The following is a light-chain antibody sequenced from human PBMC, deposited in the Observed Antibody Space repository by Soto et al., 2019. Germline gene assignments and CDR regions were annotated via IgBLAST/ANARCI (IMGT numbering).Light chain of an antibody. CDR3: QSYDSSLYV. Sequence: QSVLTQPPSVSGAPGQRVTISCTGSSSNIGAGYDVHWYQHLPGTAPKLLIYGNTNRPSGVPDRFSGSKSGTSASLAITGLQAEDEADYYCQSYDSSLYVFGTGTKLTVL. CDR1: SSNIGAGYD. J-gene: IGLJ1*01. V-gene: IGLV1-40*01. CDR2: GNT.